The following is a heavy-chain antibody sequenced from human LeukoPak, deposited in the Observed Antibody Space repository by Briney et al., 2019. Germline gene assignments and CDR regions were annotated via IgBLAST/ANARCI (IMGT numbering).Heavy chain of an antibody. CDR1: GYTCTSYA. CDR2: INAGNGNT. Sequence: GASVKVSCKASGYTCTSYAMHWVRQAPGQRLEWMGWINAGNGNTKYSQKFQGRVTITRDTSASTAYMELSSLRSEDTAVYYCASAPQTPKPYCSGGSCYLYYYYGMDVWGQGTTVTVSS. D-gene: IGHD2-15*01. V-gene: IGHV1-3*01. CDR3: ASAPQTPKPYCSGGSCYLYYYYGMDV. J-gene: IGHJ6*02.